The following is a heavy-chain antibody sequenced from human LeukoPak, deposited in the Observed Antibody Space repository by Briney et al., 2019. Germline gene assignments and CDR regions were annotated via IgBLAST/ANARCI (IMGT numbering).Heavy chain of an antibody. J-gene: IGHJ4*02. CDR2: IYPGDSDT. CDR1: GYTFTSYW. V-gene: IGHV5-51*01. CDR3: ARRTGYYFDY. Sequence: GESLKISCKGSGYTFTSYWIGWVRQMSGKGLEWMGIIYPGDSDTGYSPSFQGQVTISADKSISTAYLQWSSLKASDTAMYFCARRTGYYFDYWGQGTLVTVSS. D-gene: IGHD7-27*01.